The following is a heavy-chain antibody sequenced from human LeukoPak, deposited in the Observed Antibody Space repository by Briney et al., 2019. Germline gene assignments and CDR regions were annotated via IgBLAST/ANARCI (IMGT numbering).Heavy chain of an antibody. CDR2: IYHSGST. Sequence: SETLSLTCTVSDYSISSGYYWGWIRQPPGKGLEWIGSIYHSGSTYYNPSLKSRVTISVDTSKNQFSLKLSSVTAADTAVYYCARYYYDSSGYYGGSAFDIWSQGTMVTVSS. D-gene: IGHD3-22*01. V-gene: IGHV4-38-2*02. CDR3: ARYYYDSSGYYGGSAFDI. CDR1: DYSISSGYY. J-gene: IGHJ3*02.